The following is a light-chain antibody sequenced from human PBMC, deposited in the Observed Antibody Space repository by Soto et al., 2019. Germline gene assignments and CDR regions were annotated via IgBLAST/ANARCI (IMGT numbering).Light chain of an antibody. CDR1: QSISSW. V-gene: IGKV1-5*03. Sequence: DIQMTQSPSTLSASVGDRVTITCRASQSISSWLAWYQQKPGKAPNLLIYKASSFESGGPSRFSGSGSGTEFTLTISSLQPDDFATYYCQQYNSYPLTFGGGTKVEIK. CDR2: KAS. J-gene: IGKJ4*01. CDR3: QQYNSYPLT.